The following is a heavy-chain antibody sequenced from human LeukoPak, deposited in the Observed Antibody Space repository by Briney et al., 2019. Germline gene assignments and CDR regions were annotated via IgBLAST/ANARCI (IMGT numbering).Heavy chain of an antibody. CDR3: ARDPGSSWYYFDY. Sequence: SETLSLTCTVSSGSLSSHYWTWIRQPPGKGLEWIGDIYNSGTTNYNPSLKSRVTISVDTSKNQFSLKLSSVTAADTAVYYCARDPGSSWYYFDYWGQGTLVTVSS. CDR2: IYNSGTT. V-gene: IGHV4-59*11. CDR1: SGSLSSHY. D-gene: IGHD6-13*01. J-gene: IGHJ4*02.